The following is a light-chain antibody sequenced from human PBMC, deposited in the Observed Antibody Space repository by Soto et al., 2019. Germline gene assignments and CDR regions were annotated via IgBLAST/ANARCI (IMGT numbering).Light chain of an antibody. J-gene: IGLJ2*01. CDR1: SSNIGSNY. Sequence: QSVLTQPPSASGTPGQRVTISCSGSSSNIGSNYVYWYQQLPGTAPKLLIYSNNQRPSGVPDRFSGSKSGTSASLAISGLRSEGEADYYCAAWDDSLSGVVFGGGTQLTVL. CDR2: SNN. V-gene: IGLV1-47*02. CDR3: AAWDDSLSGVV.